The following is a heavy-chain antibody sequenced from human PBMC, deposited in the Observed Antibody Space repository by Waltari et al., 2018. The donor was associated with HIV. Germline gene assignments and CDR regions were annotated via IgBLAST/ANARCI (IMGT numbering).Heavy chain of an antibody. CDR3: ARAKELVRNYYYGMDV. V-gene: IGHV1-2*04. D-gene: IGHD6-6*01. CDR2: INPNSGGT. Sequence: QVQLVQSGAEVKKPGASVKVSCKASGYTFTGYYMHWVRQAPGQGLEWMGWINPNSGGTNYAQKFQGWVTMTRDTSISTAYMELSRLRSDDTAVYYCARAKELVRNYYYGMDVWGQGTTVTVSS. J-gene: IGHJ6*02. CDR1: GYTFTGYY.